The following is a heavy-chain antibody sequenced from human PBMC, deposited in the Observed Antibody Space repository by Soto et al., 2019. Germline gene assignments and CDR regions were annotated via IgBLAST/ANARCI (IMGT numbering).Heavy chain of an antibody. Sequence: GESLTISCTGSGDSFTSYWISWVRQMPGKGLEWMGRIDPSDSYTNYSPSFQGHVTIPADKSISTAYLQWSSLKASDTAMYYCARHGSGSPLFDHWGQGTLVTVSS. CDR3: ARHGSGSPLFDH. CDR1: GDSFTSYW. D-gene: IGHD3-10*01. J-gene: IGHJ5*02. CDR2: IDPSDSYT. V-gene: IGHV5-10-1*01.